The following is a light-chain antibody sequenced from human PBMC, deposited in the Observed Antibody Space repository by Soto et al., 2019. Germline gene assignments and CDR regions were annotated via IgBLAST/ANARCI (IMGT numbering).Light chain of an antibody. CDR2: AAS. J-gene: IGKJ4*01. Sequence: DIQMTQSPSPLSASVGDTVTITCRASQSISNYLNWYQQKPGKTPKLLIYAASSLQSGVPSRFSGSGSGTDFTLTISNLQPEDFATFYCQHSYSVPPTFGGGTKVEI. V-gene: IGKV1-39*01. CDR3: QHSYSVPPT. CDR1: QSISNY.